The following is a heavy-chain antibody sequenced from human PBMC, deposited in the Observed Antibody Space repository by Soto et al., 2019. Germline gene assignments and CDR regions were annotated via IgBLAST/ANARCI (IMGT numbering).Heavy chain of an antibody. V-gene: IGHV3-53*01. CDR2: IYAGGRT. CDR3: ARGTEYKYYGLDV. D-gene: IGHD3-10*01. Sequence: EVQLVESGGGLIQPGGSLRVSCEASGLTVISFHMSWVRQAPRKGLEWVSVIYAGGRTSYVDSVKGRFTISRDHSKNTVYLQMNSLRAEDTAVYFCARGTEYKYYGLDVWGQGTTVTVSS. CDR1: GLTVISFH. J-gene: IGHJ6*02.